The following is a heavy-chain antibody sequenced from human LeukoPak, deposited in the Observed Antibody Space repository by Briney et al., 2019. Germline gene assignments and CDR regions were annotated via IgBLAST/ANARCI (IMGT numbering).Heavy chain of an antibody. CDR3: SRDGEKNGNSAFDI. Sequence: GGSLRLSCTVSGLILSDQFIAWVRQAPGKGLEWVGRSSNKDRSYTTEYAATVKCRFTISRDNSQNSVYLQMNSLRTEDTAVYYCSRDGEKNGNSAFDIWGQGTMVTVSS. V-gene: IGHV3-72*01. CDR1: GLILSDQF. CDR2: SSNKDRSYTT. D-gene: IGHD2/OR15-2a*01. J-gene: IGHJ3*02.